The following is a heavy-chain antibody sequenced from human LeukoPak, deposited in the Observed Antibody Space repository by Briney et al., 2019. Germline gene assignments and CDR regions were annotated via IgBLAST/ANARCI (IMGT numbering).Heavy chain of an antibody. Sequence: SSVTVSRTASVYTLTTYDINWVRQAPGQGREWMGWMNPNSGNTGYAQKCQGRVTMTRNTSTSTAYMELSSLRSEETAVYYCARVGVYGDYDGGYDGFDIWGQGTMVTVSS. CDR3: ARVGVYGDYDGGYDGFDI. CDR1: VYTLTTYD. D-gene: IGHD4-17*01. J-gene: IGHJ3*02. V-gene: IGHV1-8*01. CDR2: MNPNSGNT.